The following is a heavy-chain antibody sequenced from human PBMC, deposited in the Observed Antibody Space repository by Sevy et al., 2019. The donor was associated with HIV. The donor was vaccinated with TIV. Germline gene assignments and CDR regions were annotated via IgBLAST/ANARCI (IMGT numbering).Heavy chain of an antibody. CDR1: GFTISNYA. V-gene: IGHV3-23*01. D-gene: IGHD3-22*01. J-gene: IGHJ4*02. CDR2: ISGSGGST. Sequence: GGSLRLSCAASGFTISNYAMSWVRQAPGKGPEWVSGISGSGGSTYCADSVKGRFTISRDNSKNTLYLQMNSLRAEDTAVYYCAKDQLYDTSFFDYWGQGTLVTVSS. CDR3: AKDQLYDTSFFDY.